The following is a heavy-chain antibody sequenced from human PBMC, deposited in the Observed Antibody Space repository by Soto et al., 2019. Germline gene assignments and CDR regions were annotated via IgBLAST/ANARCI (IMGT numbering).Heavy chain of an antibody. CDR2: IYSSGST. Sequence: QVQLQESGPGVVKPSQTLSLTCIVSGVSISSGDDYWSWIRQPPGKGLEWIGYIYSSGSTYCNPSRRSRATISADTSKNQFSLELPSVTAADTAVYYCARGGGYDYWGQGALVTVSS. D-gene: IGHD3-22*01. CDR1: GVSISSGDDY. CDR3: ARGGGYDY. J-gene: IGHJ4*02. V-gene: IGHV4-30-4*01.